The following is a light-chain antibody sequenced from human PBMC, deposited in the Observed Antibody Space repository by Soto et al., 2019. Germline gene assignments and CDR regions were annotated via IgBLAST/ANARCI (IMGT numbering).Light chain of an antibody. Sequence: DIHMTQSPFSLAASVGDRVTVSCRSSQNIDTFLNWYRHKPGKAPELLIFGASRLHSGVPSRFSGGGSGTEFTLNISSLQPEDFATYYCQQTYSTLALTFGGGTKVDIK. CDR2: GAS. V-gene: IGKV1-39*01. CDR1: QNIDTF. CDR3: QQTYSTLALT. J-gene: IGKJ4*01.